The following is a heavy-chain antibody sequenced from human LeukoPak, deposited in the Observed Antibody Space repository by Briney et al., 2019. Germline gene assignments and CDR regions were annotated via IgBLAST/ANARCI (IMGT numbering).Heavy chain of an antibody. J-gene: IGHJ5*02. CDR2: MNPNSGNT. D-gene: IGHD2-2*01. V-gene: IGHV1-8*01. CDR3: ARGRSSSSPFDP. CDR1: GYTFTSYD. Sequence: ASVKVSCKASGYTFTSYDINWVRQATGQGLEWMGWMNPNSGNTGYAQKFQGRVTMTRNTSISTAHMELSSLRSEDTAVYYCARGRSSSSPFDPWGQGTLVTVSS.